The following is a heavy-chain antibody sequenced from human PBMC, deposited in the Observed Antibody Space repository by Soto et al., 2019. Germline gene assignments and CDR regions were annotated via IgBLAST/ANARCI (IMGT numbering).Heavy chain of an antibody. V-gene: IGHV5-51*01. CDR3: ARSIVVVPAERYYYYYGMDV. CDR1: GYSFTSYW. J-gene: IGHJ6*02. Sequence: LGESLKISCKGSGYSFTSYWIGWVRQMPGKGLEWMGIIYPGDSDTRYSPSFQGQVTISADKSISTAYLQWSSLKASDTAMYYCARSIVVVPAERYYYYYGMDVWGQGTTVTVSS. D-gene: IGHD2-2*01. CDR2: IYPGDSDT.